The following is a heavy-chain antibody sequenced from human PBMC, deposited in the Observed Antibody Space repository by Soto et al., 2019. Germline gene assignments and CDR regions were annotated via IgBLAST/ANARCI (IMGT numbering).Heavy chain of an antibody. D-gene: IGHD1-1*01. V-gene: IGHV3-23*04. J-gene: IGHJ4*02. CDR2: ISATAVST. CDR3: VNWNDENVD. Sequence: EVQLVESGGGLVQPGGSLRLSCAGSGFTFSKYAMNWVRQAPGKGLEWVASISATAVSTDYADSVRGRFTISRDNSKNTVSLQMDNLRVEDTATYFCVNWNDENVDWGQGTLVAVSS. CDR1: GFTFSKYA.